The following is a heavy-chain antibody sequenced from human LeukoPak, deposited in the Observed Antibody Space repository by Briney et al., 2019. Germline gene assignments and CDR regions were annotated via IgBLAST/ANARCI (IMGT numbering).Heavy chain of an antibody. CDR1: GGSISSYY. J-gene: IGHJ6*02. Sequence: PSETLSLTCTVSGGSISSYYWSWIRQPAGKGLEWIGRIDTSGNTNYNPSLKSRATMSVDTSKNQFSLKLSSVTAADTAVYYCARDPQTWGTGYLDVWGQGTTVTVSS. D-gene: IGHD3/OR15-3a*01. CDR3: ARDPQTWGTGYLDV. CDR2: IDTSGNT. V-gene: IGHV4-4*07.